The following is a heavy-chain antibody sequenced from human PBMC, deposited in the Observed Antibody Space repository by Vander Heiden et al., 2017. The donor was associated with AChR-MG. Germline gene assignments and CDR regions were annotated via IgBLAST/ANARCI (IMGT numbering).Heavy chain of an antibody. CDR1: GGSFSGYY. CDR3: ARGPDRGDWYFDL. CDR2: INHSGST. J-gene: IGHJ2*01. Sequence: QVQLQQWGAGLLKPSETLSLTCAVYGGSFSGYYWSWIRQPPGKGLEWIGEINHSGSTNYNPSLKSRVTISVDTSKNQFSLKLSSVTAADTAVYYCARGPDRGDWYFDLWGRGTLVTVSS. V-gene: IGHV4-34*01.